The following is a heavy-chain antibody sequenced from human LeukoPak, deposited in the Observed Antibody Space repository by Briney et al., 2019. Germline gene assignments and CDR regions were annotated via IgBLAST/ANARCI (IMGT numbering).Heavy chain of an antibody. CDR1: GGSFSGYY. V-gene: IGHV4-34*01. CDR2: INHSGST. Sequence: SETLSLTCAVYGGSFSGYYWSWIRQPPGKGLEWIGEINHSGSTNYNPSLESRVTISVDTSKNQFSLKLSSVTAADTAVYYCARGTGRRCMDVWGQGTTVTVSS. CDR3: ARGTGRRCMDV. J-gene: IGHJ6*02.